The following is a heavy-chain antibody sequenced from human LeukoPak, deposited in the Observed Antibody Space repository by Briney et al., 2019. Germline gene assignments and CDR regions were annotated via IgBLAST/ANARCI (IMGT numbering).Heavy chain of an antibody. CDR1: GYTFTGYY. Sequence: AASVKVSCKASGYTFTGYYMHWVRQAPGQGLEWMGWINPKSGGTIYAQKFQGWVTMTRNTSINTAYMEMNRLRSDDTAVYYCARDGKYSGSYWGQGTLVTVSS. V-gene: IGHV1-2*04. CDR3: ARDGKYSGSY. J-gene: IGHJ4*02. D-gene: IGHD1-26*01. CDR2: INPKSGGT.